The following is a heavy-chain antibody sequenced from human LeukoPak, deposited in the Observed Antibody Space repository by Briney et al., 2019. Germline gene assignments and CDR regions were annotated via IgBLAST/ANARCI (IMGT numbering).Heavy chain of an antibody. CDR2: VSGSGGST. V-gene: IGHV3-23*01. D-gene: IGHD3-9*01. CDR1: GFTFSSYA. CDR3: AKLYYDILTGYYYNPNLYYFDY. Sequence: GGSLRLSCAASGFTFSSYAMSWVRQAPGKGLEWVSAVSGSGGSTYYADSVKGRFTISRDNSKNTLYLQMNSLRAEDTAVYYCAKLYYDILTGYYYNPNLYYFDYWGQGTLVTVSS. J-gene: IGHJ4*02.